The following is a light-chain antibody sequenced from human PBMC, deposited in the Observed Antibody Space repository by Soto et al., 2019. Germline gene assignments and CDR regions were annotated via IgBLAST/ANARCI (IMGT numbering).Light chain of an antibody. CDR2: RNN. CDR3: QSYDSSLSAHVV. CDR1: SSNIGSNY. V-gene: IGLV1-47*01. Sequence: QSVLTQPPSASGTPGQRVNISCSGSSSNIGSNYVYWYRQFPGTAPKLLIQRNNQRPSGVPARFSGSKSGTSASLAISGLRSEDEADYYCQSYDSSLSAHVVFGGGTKLTVL. J-gene: IGLJ2*01.